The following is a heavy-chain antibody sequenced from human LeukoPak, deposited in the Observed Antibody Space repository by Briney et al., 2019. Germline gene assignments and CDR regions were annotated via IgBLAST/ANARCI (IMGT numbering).Heavy chain of an antibody. CDR2: LYVDGKT. V-gene: IGHV3-53*01. CDR1: GLTVRTNY. Sequence: GGSQRLSYASSGLTVRTNYVNWVRQAREKGREWGLVLYVDGKTKYAESVKGRFTISRDNYENTLYLQMDTVRDDDTAVYYCARTITMAQADIWGQGTMITIST. J-gene: IGHJ3*02. D-gene: IGHD3-10*01. CDR3: ARTITMAQADI.